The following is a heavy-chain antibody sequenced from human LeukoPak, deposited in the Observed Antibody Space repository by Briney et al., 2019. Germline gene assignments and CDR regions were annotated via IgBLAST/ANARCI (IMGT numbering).Heavy chain of an antibody. J-gene: IGHJ6*02. CDR2: IWYDGSNK. CDR1: GFTFSSYW. D-gene: IGHD2-2*01. V-gene: IGHV3-33*08. Sequence: GGSLRLSCAASGFTFSSYWMSWVRQAPGKGLEWVAVIWYDGSNKYYADSVKGRFTISRGNSKNTLYLQMNSLRAEDTAVYYCARDVHCSSTSCYGSGGYYYYYGMDVWGQGTTVTVSS. CDR3: ARDVHCSSTSCYGSGGYYYYYGMDV.